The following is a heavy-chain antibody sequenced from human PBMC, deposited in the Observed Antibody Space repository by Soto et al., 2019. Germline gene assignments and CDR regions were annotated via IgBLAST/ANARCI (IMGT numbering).Heavy chain of an antibody. D-gene: IGHD3-10*01. CDR3: ARNMDYCYGPGSGNGHGV. Sequence: QVQLVQSGAEVKEPGDSVRVSCEASGYTFSAYYIHWVRQAPGQGLEWMGWINPKFGDTTYAQDFQGRVTMTRDMSISTVYMELSRLTSDDTAIYYCARNMDYCYGPGSGNGHGVWGQGTTVTVFS. CDR1: GYTFSAYY. J-gene: IGHJ6*02. CDR2: INPKFGDT. V-gene: IGHV1-2*02.